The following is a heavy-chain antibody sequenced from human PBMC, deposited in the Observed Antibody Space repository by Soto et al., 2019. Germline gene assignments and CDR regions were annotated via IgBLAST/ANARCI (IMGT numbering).Heavy chain of an antibody. CDR1: GGTFSSYA. CDR3: ARGHIAAAGSEGDHYYYYGMDV. D-gene: IGHD6-13*01. CDR2: IIPIFGTA. J-gene: IGHJ6*02. Sequence: QVQLVQSGAEVKKPRSSVKVSCKASGGTFSSYAISWVRQAPGQGLEWMGGIIPIFGTANYAQKFQGRVTSTADESTSTAYMELSNLRSEDTAVYYCARGHIAAAGSEGDHYYYYGMDVWGQGTTVTVSS. V-gene: IGHV1-69*12.